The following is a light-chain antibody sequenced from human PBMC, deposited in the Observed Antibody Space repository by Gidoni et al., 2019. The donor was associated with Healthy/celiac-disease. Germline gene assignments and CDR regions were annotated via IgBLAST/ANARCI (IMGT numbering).Light chain of an antibody. J-gene: IGKJ1*01. CDR1: QSISSW. V-gene: IGKV1-5*03. CDR3: QQYNSYSPT. CDR2: KAP. Sequence: DIQMTPSPSTLSASVGDRVTITCRASQSISSWLAWYQQKPGKAPKLLFYKAPSLESGVPSRCSGSGSGTEFTLTISSLQPDDFATYYCQQYNSYSPTFGHGTKVEIK.